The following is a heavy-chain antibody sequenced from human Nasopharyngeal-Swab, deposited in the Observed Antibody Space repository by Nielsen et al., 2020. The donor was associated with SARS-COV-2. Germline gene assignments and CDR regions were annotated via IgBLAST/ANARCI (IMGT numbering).Heavy chain of an antibody. CDR3: ARDRAQGWFGEGSDY. CDR2: ISSSGSTI. V-gene: IGHV3-48*03. D-gene: IGHD3-10*01. J-gene: IGHJ4*02. Sequence: GGSLRLSCAASGFTFSSYEMNWVHQAPGKGLEWVSYISSSGSTIYYADSVKGRFTISRDNAKNSLYLQMNSLRAEDTAVYYCARDRAQGWFGEGSDYWGQGTLVTVSS. CDR1: GFTFSSYE.